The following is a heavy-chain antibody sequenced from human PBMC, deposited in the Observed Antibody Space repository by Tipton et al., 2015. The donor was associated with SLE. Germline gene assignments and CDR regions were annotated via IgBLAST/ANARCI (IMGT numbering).Heavy chain of an antibody. CDR2: VHHSGTT. Sequence: TLSLTCTVSGGSISSNNFHWGWVRQSPGKGLEWIAKVHHSGTTSYTPSLNSRVTIFIDTPKNQFSLKLRSVTAADTAVYYCARLVHYDLLTGYYNEGYSDYWGQGTLVTVSS. D-gene: IGHD3-9*01. CDR3: ARLVHYDLLTGYYNEGYSDY. V-gene: IGHV4-39*01. CDR1: GGSISSNNFH. J-gene: IGHJ4*02.